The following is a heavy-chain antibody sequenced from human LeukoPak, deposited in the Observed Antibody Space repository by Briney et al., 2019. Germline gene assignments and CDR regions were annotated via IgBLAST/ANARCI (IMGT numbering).Heavy chain of an antibody. D-gene: IGHD3-22*01. CDR1: GFTFSSYA. CDR2: ISGSGGST. Sequence: GGSLRLSCAASGFTFSSYAMSWVRQAPGKGLEWVSAISGSGGSTYYADSVKGRFTISRDNSKNTLYLQMNSLRAEDTAVYYCAKPEITYYYDSSGYSFDYWGQGTLVTDSS. CDR3: AKPEITYYYDSSGYSFDY. V-gene: IGHV3-23*01. J-gene: IGHJ4*02.